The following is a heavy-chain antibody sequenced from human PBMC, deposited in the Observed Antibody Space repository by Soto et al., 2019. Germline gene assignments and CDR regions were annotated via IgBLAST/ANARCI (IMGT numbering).Heavy chain of an antibody. CDR3: AKVSVTTTSY. CDR1: GFTSSSYG. Sequence: PGGSLRLSCAASGFTSSSYGMNWVRQAPGKGLEWVSGISGGDTSTYYADSVKGRFTISRDNSKNTLYLQMNSLRAEDTAVYYCAKVSVTTTSYWGQGTLVTVSS. D-gene: IGHD4-4*01. V-gene: IGHV3-23*01. J-gene: IGHJ4*02. CDR2: ISGGDTST.